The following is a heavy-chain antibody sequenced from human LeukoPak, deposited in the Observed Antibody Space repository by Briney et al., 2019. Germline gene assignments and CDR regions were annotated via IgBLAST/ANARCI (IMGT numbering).Heavy chain of an antibody. CDR2: IYHSGST. Sequence: PSETLSLTCAVSGGSISRGNWWSWVRQPPGKGLEWIGEIYHSGSTNYNPSLKSRVTISVDTSKNQFSLKLSSVTAADTAVYYCARGADSSGYYSIFYFDYWGQGTLVTVSS. D-gene: IGHD3-22*01. CDR3: ARGADSSGYYSIFYFDY. V-gene: IGHV4-4*02. CDR1: GGSISRGNW. J-gene: IGHJ4*02.